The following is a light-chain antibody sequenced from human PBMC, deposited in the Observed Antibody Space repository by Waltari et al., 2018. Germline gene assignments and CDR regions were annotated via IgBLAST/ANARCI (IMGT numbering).Light chain of an antibody. CDR2: YDS. J-gene: IGLJ1*01. CDR1: NIGTKS. V-gene: IGLV3-21*01. CDR3: QVWDANNEPGL. Sequence: SYVLTQPPSVSVAPGETARITCGGNNIGTKSVHWYRQKPGQSPVLVISYDSERASGNPERFSGSNSGETATLTISRVEGGDEADYCCQVWDANNEPGLFGTGTEVTV.